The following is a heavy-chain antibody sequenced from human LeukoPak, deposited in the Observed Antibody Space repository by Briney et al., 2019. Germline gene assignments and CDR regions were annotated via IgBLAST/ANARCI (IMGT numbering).Heavy chain of an antibody. CDR3: AKDLIVVVNTGAFDI. CDR1: GFTFSSYG. CDR2: ISYDGSNK. Sequence: GGSLRLSCAASGFTFSSYGMHWVRQAPGKGLEWVAVISYDGSNKYYADSVKGRFTISRDNSKNTLYLQMNSLRAKDTAVYYCAKDLIVVVNTGAFDIWGQGTMVTVSS. J-gene: IGHJ3*02. V-gene: IGHV3-30*18. D-gene: IGHD2-21*01.